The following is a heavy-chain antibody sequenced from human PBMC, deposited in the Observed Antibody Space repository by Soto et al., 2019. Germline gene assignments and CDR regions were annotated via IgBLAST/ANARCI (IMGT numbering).Heavy chain of an antibody. J-gene: IGHJ6*02. CDR3: ARSTGYYRSPHAPSGYYGMDV. Sequence: ASVKVSCKASGGTFSSYAISWVRQAPGQGLEWMGGIIPIFGTANYAQKFQGRVTITADESTSTAYMELSSLRSEDTAVYYCARSTGYYRSPHAPSGYYGMDVWGQGTTVTVSS. V-gene: IGHV1-69*13. D-gene: IGHD3-9*01. CDR2: IIPIFGTA. CDR1: GGTFSSYA.